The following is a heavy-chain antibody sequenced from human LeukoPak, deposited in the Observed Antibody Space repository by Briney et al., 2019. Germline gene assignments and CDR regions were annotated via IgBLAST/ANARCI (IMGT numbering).Heavy chain of an antibody. CDR1: GFSVSTNY. D-gene: IGHD2-8*02. V-gene: IGHV3-66*02. CDR2: IYSDGST. CDR3: ARDGGVPDP. Sequence: GGSLRLSCAASGFSVSTNYMGWVCQAPGKGLEWVSVIYSDGSTHYAESVKGRLTISRDNSKNTLYLQMNSLRAEDTAVYYCARDGGVPDPWGQGTLVTVSS. J-gene: IGHJ5*02.